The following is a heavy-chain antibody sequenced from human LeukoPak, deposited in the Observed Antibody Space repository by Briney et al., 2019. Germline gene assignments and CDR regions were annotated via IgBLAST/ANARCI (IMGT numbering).Heavy chain of an antibody. D-gene: IGHD2-2*01. CDR3: AKDEVVPGYYYTDV. CDR1: GLTFSSYE. J-gene: IGHJ6*03. Sequence: GGSLRLSCAVSGLTFSSYEMNWVRQAPGKGLEWVSYISRSGRTIYYADSVKGRFTNSSDNAKTSLYLQMNSLNAEDTAVYYCAKDEVVPGYYYTDVWGRGTTVTISS. V-gene: IGHV3-48*03. CDR2: ISRSGRTI.